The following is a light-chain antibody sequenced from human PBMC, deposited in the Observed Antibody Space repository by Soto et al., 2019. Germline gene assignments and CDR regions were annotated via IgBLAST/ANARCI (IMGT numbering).Light chain of an antibody. Sequence: EIVLTQSPGTLSLSPGERATLSCRASQSVGSAYLAWYQQKPGQAPRLLIYGASRRATDIPDRFSGSGSGTDFTLTISRLEPEDSAVYSCQQYGSAPLTFGGGTKVEIK. J-gene: IGKJ4*01. CDR1: QSVGSAY. V-gene: IGKV3-20*01. CDR2: GAS. CDR3: QQYGSAPLT.